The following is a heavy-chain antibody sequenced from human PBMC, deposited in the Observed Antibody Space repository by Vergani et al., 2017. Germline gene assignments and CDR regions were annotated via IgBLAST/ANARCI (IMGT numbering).Heavy chain of an antibody. J-gene: IGHJ3*02. Sequence: EVQLLESGGGLVQPGGSLRLSCAASGFTFSSYAMSWVRQAPGKGLEWVSAISGSGGSTYYADSVKGRFTISRDNSKNTLYLQMNSLRAEDTALYYCAKDREEYSSSSGAFDIWGQGTMVTVSS. CDR3: AKDREEYSSSSGAFDI. V-gene: IGHV3-23*01. D-gene: IGHD6-6*01. CDR1: GFTFSSYA. CDR2: ISGSGGST.